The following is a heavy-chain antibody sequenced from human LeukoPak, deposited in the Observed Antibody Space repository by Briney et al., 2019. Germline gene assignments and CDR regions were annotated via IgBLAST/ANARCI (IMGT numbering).Heavy chain of an antibody. D-gene: IGHD5-18*01. CDR1: GGTFSSYA. V-gene: IGHV1-69*13. Sequence: SVKVSCKASGGTFSSYAISWVRQAPGQGLEWMGGIIPIFGTANYAQKFQGRVTITADESTSTAYMELSSLRSEDTAVYYCARVFGDTAMVLYWGQGTLVTVSS. CDR2: IIPIFGTA. CDR3: ARVFGDTAMVLY. J-gene: IGHJ4*02.